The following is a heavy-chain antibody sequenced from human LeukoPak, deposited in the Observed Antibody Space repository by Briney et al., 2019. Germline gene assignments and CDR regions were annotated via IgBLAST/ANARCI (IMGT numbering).Heavy chain of an antibody. J-gene: IGHJ3*02. D-gene: IGHD1-14*01. V-gene: IGHV3-48*03. CDR1: GFTFSSFE. CDR2: ISSGGSTI. Sequence: GGSLRLSCAASGFTFSSFEMNWVRQAPGKGLEWVSYISSGGSTIYYADSVKGRFTISRDNAKNSLYLQMNSLRAEDTAVYYCARITEDAFDIWGQGTMVTVSS. CDR3: ARITEDAFDI.